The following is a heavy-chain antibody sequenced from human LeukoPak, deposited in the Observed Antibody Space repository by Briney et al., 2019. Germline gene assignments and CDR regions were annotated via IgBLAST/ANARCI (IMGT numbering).Heavy chain of an antibody. CDR1: GYSFNSYW. CDR3: ARHGAEYSYGSSFDY. D-gene: IGHD5-18*01. Sequence: GESLKISCKGSGYSFNSYWIGWVRQMPGKGLEWMGIIYPGDSDTRYSPSFQGQVTISADKSISTAYLQWSSLKASDTAMYYCARHGAEYSYGSSFDYWGQGTLVTVPS. CDR2: IYPGDSDT. J-gene: IGHJ4*02. V-gene: IGHV5-51*01.